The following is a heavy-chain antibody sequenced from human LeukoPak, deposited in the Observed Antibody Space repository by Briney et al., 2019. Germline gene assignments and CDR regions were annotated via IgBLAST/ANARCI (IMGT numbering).Heavy chain of an antibody. CDR3: ARVAGYCDSTSNCYSDY. V-gene: IGHV3-21*01. D-gene: IGHD2-2*01. J-gene: IGHJ4*02. CDR1: GFTFNIYT. Sequence: GGSLRLSWAASGFTFNIYTMNWVRQSPGKGLEWVSSISSSSSNLYYAASVKGRFTISRDNAKNSLYLQMNSLRAEDTAVYYCARVAGYCDSTSNCYSDYWGQGTLVTVSS. CDR2: ISSSSSNL.